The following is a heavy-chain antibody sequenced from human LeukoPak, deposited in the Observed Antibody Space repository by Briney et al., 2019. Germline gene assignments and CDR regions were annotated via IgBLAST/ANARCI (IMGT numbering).Heavy chain of an antibody. CDR3: AKREHSSSWYGALDY. Sequence: GGSLRLSCAASGFTFSSYAMSWVRQAPGKGLEWVSAISGSGGSTYYADSVKGRFTISRDNSKNTLYLQMNSLRAEDTAVYYCAKREHSSSWYGALDYWGQGTLVTVSS. CDR1: GFTFSSYA. D-gene: IGHD6-13*01. V-gene: IGHV3-23*01. J-gene: IGHJ4*02. CDR2: ISGSGGST.